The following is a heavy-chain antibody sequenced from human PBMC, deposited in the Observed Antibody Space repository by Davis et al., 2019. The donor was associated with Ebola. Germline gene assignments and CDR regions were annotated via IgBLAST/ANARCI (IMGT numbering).Heavy chain of an antibody. V-gene: IGHV4-59*08. D-gene: IGHD3-10*01. CDR1: GGSIRNFY. Sequence: MPSETLSLTCTVSGGSIRNFYWSWIRQPPGKGLEWIAYLYDSGSTNSNPSLKRRVTISADTSKNQFSLKLSSVTAADTAVYYCARRLWFGELLYGNWFDPWGQGTLVTVSS. CDR2: LYDSGST. J-gene: IGHJ5*02. CDR3: ARRLWFGELLYGNWFDP.